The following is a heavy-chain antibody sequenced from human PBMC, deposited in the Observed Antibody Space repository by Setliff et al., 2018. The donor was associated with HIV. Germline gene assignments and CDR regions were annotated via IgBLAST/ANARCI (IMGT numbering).Heavy chain of an antibody. Sequence: GGSLRLSCAASGFTFSSYAMSWVRQAPGKGLEWVSAIGPVGTSTYYANSVKGRFTISRDSSKNTLSLQMSSLSAEETALYYCATGGMAAAGPGGGHGLDVWGQGTTVTVSS. CDR1: GFTFSSYA. J-gene: IGHJ6*02. CDR3: ATGGMAAAGPGGGHGLDV. D-gene: IGHD6-13*01. V-gene: IGHV3-23*01. CDR2: IGPVGTST.